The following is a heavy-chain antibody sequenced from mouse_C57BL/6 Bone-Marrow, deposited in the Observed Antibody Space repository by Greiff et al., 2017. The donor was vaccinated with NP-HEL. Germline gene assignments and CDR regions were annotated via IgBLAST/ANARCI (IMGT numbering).Heavy chain of an antibody. CDR1: GFSLSTFGMG. CDR3: ARIGFYYYGSSYLDY. Sequence: QVTLKESGPGILQPSQTLSLTCSFSGFSLSTFGMGVGWLRPPSGMGLEWLAHLCWGDDNYYNPALKSPPTTFKDSSKHQVFLKIANVDTADTATYYCARIGFYYYGSSYLDYWGQGTTLTVSS. CDR2: LCWGDDN. V-gene: IGHV8-8*01. J-gene: IGHJ2*01. D-gene: IGHD1-1*01.